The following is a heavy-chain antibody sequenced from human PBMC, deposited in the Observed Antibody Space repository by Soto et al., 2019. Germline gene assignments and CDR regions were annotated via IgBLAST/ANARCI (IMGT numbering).Heavy chain of an antibody. Sequence: QVQLQQWGAGLLKPSETLSLTCTVYGGSFSGHYWSWIRQAPGKGLEWIGGVNHRGSTYTPSLEIRVTMSVDTSKNQFSLKLSSVTAADTAVYYCARDGFCTSTTCRIGNWFDPWGQGTLVTVSS. CDR1: GGSFSGHY. CDR2: VNHRGST. V-gene: IGHV4-34*01. D-gene: IGHD2-2*03. J-gene: IGHJ5*02. CDR3: ARDGFCTSTTCRIGNWFDP.